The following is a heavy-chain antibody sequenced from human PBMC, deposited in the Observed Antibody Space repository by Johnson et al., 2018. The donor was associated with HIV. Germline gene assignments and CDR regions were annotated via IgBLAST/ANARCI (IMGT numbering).Heavy chain of an antibody. V-gene: IGHV3-30*18. CDR2: ISFDGSNK. CDR1: GFTFSSYG. D-gene: IGHD6-13*01. Sequence: QVQLVESGGGVVQPGRSLRLSCVASGFTFSSYGMHWVRQAPGKGLAWVAVISFDGSNKYYADYVKGRFTISRDNSNNTLFLQMNSLRAEDTAVYFCAKTGAAAGLKDAFDIWGQGTMVTVSS. J-gene: IGHJ3*02. CDR3: AKTGAAAGLKDAFDI.